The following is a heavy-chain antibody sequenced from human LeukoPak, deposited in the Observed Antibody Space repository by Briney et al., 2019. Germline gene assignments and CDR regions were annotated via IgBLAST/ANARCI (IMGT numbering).Heavy chain of an antibody. V-gene: IGHV4-59*01. J-gene: IGHJ6*04. D-gene: IGHD3-10*01. CDR3: ARAGYYYGSGRQMDV. CDR2: IYYSGST. CDR1: GGSISSYY. Sequence: PPETLSLTCTVSGGSISSYYWSWIRQPPGKGLEWIGYIYYSGSTNYNPSLKSRVTISVDTSKNQFSLKLSSVTAADTAVYYCARAGYYYGSGRQMDVWGKGTTVTVSS.